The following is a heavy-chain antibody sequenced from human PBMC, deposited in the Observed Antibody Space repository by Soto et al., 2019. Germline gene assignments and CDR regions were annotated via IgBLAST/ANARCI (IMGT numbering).Heavy chain of an antibody. CDR1: GYSFTIYW. D-gene: IGHD2-15*01. Sequence: GESLKISCKGSGYSFTIYWIGWVRQMPGKGLEWMGIIYPGDSDTRYSPSFQGQVTISADKSISTAYLQWSSLKASDTAMYYCARHXLGYCSGGSCDEGAFDIWGQGTMVTVSS. CDR3: ARHXLGYCSGGSCDEGAFDI. CDR2: IYPGDSDT. V-gene: IGHV5-51*01. J-gene: IGHJ3*02.